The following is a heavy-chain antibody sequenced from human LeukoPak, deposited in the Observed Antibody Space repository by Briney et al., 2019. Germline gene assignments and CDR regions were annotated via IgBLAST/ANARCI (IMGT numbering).Heavy chain of an antibody. Sequence: GRSLRLSCAASGFTFSSYVMHWVRQAPGKGLGWMAVMWYDGSNKYYADSVKGRFTISRDNSKNTLYLQMNSLRAEDTAVYYCARDRGPGYSYGVLDYWGQGTLVTVSS. J-gene: IGHJ4*02. V-gene: IGHV3-33*01. CDR1: GFTFSSYV. CDR3: ARDRGPGYSYGVLDY. D-gene: IGHD5-18*01. CDR2: MWYDGSNK.